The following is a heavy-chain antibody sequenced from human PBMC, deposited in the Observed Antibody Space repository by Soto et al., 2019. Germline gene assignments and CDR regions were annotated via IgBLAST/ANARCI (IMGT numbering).Heavy chain of an antibody. CDR1: GYIFTAYS. D-gene: IGHD1-26*01. CDR3: ARDLAKGGGSAGFDY. V-gene: IGHV1-2*02. Sequence: ASVKVSCKASGYIFTAYSMHWVRQAPGQGLEWLGWINPNSGDTIYAQKFQDRVTMTCDTSVSTAYLELGSLSSDDTALYYCARDLAKGGGSAGFDYWGQGTLVTVSS. CDR2: INPNSGDT. J-gene: IGHJ4*02.